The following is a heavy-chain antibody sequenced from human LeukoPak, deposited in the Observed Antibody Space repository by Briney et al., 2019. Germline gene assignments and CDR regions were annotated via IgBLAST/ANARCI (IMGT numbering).Heavy chain of an antibody. V-gene: IGHV1-18*01. CDR3: ARVSSLSDDFWSGYSGGAFDI. J-gene: IGHJ3*02. D-gene: IGHD3-3*01. CDR1: GYTFTSYG. Sequence: VASVKVSCKASGYTFTSYGISWVRQAPGQGLEWMGWISAYNGNTNYAQKLQGRVTMITDTSTSTAYMELRSLRSDDTAVYYCARVSSLSDDFWSGYSGGAFDIWGQGTMVTVSS. CDR2: ISAYNGNT.